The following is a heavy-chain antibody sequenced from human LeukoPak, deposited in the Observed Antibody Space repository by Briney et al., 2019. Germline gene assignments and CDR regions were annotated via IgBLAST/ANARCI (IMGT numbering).Heavy chain of an antibody. J-gene: IGHJ4*02. D-gene: IGHD3-16*01. V-gene: IGHV3-21*04. CDR3: AKEKKRGDFDY. CDR1: GFTFSSFN. CDR2: IDTTSNYI. Sequence: GGSLRLSCAASGFTFSSFNMNWVRQAPGKGLEWVSSIDTTSNYIHYGDSVKGRFTISRDNSKNSLYLQMNSLRAEDTAVYYCAKEKKRGDFDYWGQGTLVTVSS.